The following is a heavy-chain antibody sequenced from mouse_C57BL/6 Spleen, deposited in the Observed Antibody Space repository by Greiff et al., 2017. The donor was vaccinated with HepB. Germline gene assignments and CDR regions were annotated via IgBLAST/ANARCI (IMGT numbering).Heavy chain of an antibody. CDR3: ATGYYGSSYVDPYAMDY. CDR1: GYTFTSYW. V-gene: IGHV1-72*01. Sequence: QVQLQQPGAELVKPGASVKLSCKASGYTFTSYWMHWVKQRPGRGLEWIGRIDPNSGGTKYNEKFKSKATLTVDKPSSTADMQLSSLTSEDSAVYYCATGYYGSSYVDPYAMDYWGQGTSVTVSS. J-gene: IGHJ4*01. D-gene: IGHD1-1*01. CDR2: IDPNSGGT.